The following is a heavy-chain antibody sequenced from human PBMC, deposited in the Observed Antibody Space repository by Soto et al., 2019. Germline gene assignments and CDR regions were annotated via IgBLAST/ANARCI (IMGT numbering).Heavy chain of an antibody. J-gene: IGHJ5*02. CDR2: INHSGST. D-gene: IGHD3-10*01. CDR1: GGSVSFYY. CDR3: ARGRVTMVRGANWFDP. Sequence: PSETLSLTCAVCGGSVSFYYWSWIRQPPGKGLEWIGEINHSGSTNYNPSLKSRVTISVDTSKNQFSLKLSSVTAADTAVYYCARGRVTMVRGANWFDPWGQGTLVTVSS. V-gene: IGHV4-34*01.